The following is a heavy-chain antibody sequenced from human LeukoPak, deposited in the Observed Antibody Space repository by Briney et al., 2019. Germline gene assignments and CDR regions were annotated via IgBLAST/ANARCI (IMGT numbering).Heavy chain of an antibody. D-gene: IGHD6-19*01. Sequence: GGSLRLSCAASGFTVSGKYMSWVRQAPGKGLEWVSVIYSGGSTDYADSVKGRFTISRDNSKNTLYLRMNSLRAEDTAVYYCARGVTGRVLDYWGQGTLVTVSS. J-gene: IGHJ4*02. CDR1: GFTVSGKY. CDR3: ARGVTGRVLDY. CDR2: IYSGGST. V-gene: IGHV3-66*01.